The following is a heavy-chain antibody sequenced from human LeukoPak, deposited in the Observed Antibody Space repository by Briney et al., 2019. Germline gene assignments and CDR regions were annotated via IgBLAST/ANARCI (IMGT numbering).Heavy chain of an antibody. CDR1: GFSFSTYS. CDR2: INQDGSEN. CDR3: ARDVPRSGWALDS. V-gene: IGHV3-7*01. J-gene: IGHJ4*02. Sequence: GGSLRLSCVASGFSFSTYSFYWVRQAPGKGLEGVANINQDGSENCYVDSVKGRFIISRDNAKNSLYLQMNSLRAEDTAVYYCARDVPRSGWALDSWGQGTLVTVSS. D-gene: IGHD6-19*01.